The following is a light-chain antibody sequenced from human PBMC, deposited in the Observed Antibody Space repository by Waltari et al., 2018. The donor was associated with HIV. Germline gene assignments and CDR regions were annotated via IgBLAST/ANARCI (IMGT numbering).Light chain of an antibody. Sequence: DIQMTQSPSSVSASVGDRVPITCRASQSVGSWLAWYQQRPVKAPHLLVYGTSSLQSGVPSRFSGSGSGTDFTLTISSLQPEDFATYFCQQCSRFPYTFGQGTKVEI. V-gene: IGKV1-12*01. CDR3: QQCSRFPYT. CDR2: GTS. CDR1: QSVGSW. J-gene: IGKJ2*01.